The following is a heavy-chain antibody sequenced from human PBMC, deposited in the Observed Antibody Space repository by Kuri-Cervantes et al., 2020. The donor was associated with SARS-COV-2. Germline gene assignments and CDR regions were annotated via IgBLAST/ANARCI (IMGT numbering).Heavy chain of an antibody. D-gene: IGHD2-2*01. CDR2: IHSDGSIT. CDR3: ARTGVVPAAPYYYYGMDV. V-gene: IGHV3-74*01. J-gene: IGHJ6*02. CDR1: GFTFSSNW. Sequence: GESLKISCAASGFTFSSNWMHWVRQAPGKGLVWVSRIHSDGSITSYADSVKGRFTISRDNAQNTLYLQMNSLRAEDTAVYYCARTGVVPAAPYYYYGMDVWGQGTTVTVSS.